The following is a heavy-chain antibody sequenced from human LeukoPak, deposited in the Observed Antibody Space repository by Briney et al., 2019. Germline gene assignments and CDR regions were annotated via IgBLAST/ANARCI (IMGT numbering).Heavy chain of an antibody. CDR1: GYTFTSYG. CDR3: ARHIIGSSGMVPTGYYGMDV. V-gene: IGHV1-18*01. D-gene: IGHD6-19*01. Sequence: ASVRVSCKASGYTFTSYGISWVRQAPGQGLEWMGWISAYNGNTNYAQKLQGRVTMTTDTSTSTAYMELRSLRSDDTAVYYCARHIIGSSGMVPTGYYGMDVWGQGTTVTVSS. CDR2: ISAYNGNT. J-gene: IGHJ6*02.